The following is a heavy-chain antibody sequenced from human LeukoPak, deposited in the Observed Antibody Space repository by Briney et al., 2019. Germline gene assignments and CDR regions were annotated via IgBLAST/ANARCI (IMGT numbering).Heavy chain of an antibody. D-gene: IGHD2-21*02. Sequence: SGTLSLTCAVSSGSISSSNWWSRVRQPPGKGLEWIGEIYHSGSTNYNPSLKSRVTISVDKSKNQFSLKLSSVTAADTAVYYCARAYCGGDCYLYFDLWGRGTLVTVSS. CDR2: IYHSGST. J-gene: IGHJ2*01. V-gene: IGHV4-4*02. CDR3: ARAYCGGDCYLYFDL. CDR1: SGSISSSNW.